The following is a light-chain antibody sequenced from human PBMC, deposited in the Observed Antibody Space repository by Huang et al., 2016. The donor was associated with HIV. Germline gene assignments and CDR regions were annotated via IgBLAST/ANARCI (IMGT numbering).Light chain of an antibody. Sequence: EVVLTQSPGTLSLSSGERASLSCRASQHISNNYLAWYQQRPGQAPSLLIYGASRRVTGVPDRFSGNGSGTEFTLTIRGLEPEDCAVFYCQQYDSTPTTFGQGTKLEIK. V-gene: IGKV3-20*01. CDR1: QHISNNY. J-gene: IGKJ2*01. CDR3: QQYDSTPTT. CDR2: GAS.